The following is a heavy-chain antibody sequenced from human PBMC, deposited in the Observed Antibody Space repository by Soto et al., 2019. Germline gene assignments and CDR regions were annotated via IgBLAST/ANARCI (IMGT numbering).Heavy chain of an antibody. CDR3: AKVLLVATIKYYYYGMDV. D-gene: IGHD5-12*01. CDR2: ISYDGSNK. V-gene: IGHV3-30*18. J-gene: IGHJ6*02. CDR1: GFTFSSYG. Sequence: GGSLRLSCAASGFTFSSYGMHWVRQAPGKGLEWVAVISYDGSNKYYADSVKGRFTISRDNSKNTLYLQMNSLRAEDTAVYYCAKVLLVATIKYYYYGMDVWGQGPTVTVSS.